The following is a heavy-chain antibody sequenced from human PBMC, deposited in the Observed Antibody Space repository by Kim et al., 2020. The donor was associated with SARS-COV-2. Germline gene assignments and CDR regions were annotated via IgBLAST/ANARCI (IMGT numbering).Heavy chain of an antibody. V-gene: IGHV3-33*01. CDR1: GFTFSSYG. CDR2: IRSDGINK. CDR3: ARDTPVDTAMGA. Sequence: GGSLRLSCMASGFTFSSYGIQWVRQAPGKGLEWVAVIRSDGINKYYVDSVRGRFTISRDNSENTVYLQMNSLRAEDTAVYYCARDTPVDTAMGAWGQGT. J-gene: IGHJ5*02. D-gene: IGHD5-18*01.